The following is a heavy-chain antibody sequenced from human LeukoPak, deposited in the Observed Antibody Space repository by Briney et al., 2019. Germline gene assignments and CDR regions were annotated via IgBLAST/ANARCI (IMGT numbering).Heavy chain of an antibody. D-gene: IGHD7-27*01. CDR2: ISSSSSTI. J-gene: IGHJ4*02. CDR1: GITFRSYS. V-gene: IGHV3-48*01. Sequence: GGSLRLSCAASGITFRSYSMNWVRQAPGKGLEWVSYISSSSSTIYYADSVKGRFTISRDNAKNSLYLQMNSLRAEDTAVYYCASLTGDPVPDYWGQGTLVTVSS. CDR3: ASLTGDPVPDY.